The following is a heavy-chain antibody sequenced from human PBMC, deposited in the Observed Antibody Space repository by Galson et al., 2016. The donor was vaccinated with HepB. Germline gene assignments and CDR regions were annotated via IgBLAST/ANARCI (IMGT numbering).Heavy chain of an antibody. CDR3: AKEADITGWSFFDY. Sequence: SLRLPCAASGFTFRSYAMSWVRQAPGKGLEWVSAISAGGAYTYYAGAGKGRFTISRDNYQHTLYLQMNNLRAEDTAVYYCAKEADITGWSFFDYWGQGALVTVSS. V-gene: IGHV3-23*01. D-gene: IGHD6-19*01. J-gene: IGHJ4*02. CDR1: GFTFRSYA. CDR2: ISAGGAYT.